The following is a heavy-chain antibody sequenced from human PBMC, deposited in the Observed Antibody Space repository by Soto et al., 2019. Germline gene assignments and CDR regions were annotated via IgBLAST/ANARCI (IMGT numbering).Heavy chain of an antibody. Sequence: QLQLQESGPGLVKPSETLSLTCTVSGGSISSSSYYWGWIRQPPGKGLEWIGSIYYSGSTYYNPSLKSRVTITVDTSKNPFSLKLISVTAADTAVYYCARVYDSSGYPSLDYWGQGTQVTVSS. J-gene: IGHJ4*02. V-gene: IGHV4-39*01. CDR1: GGSISSSSYY. CDR3: ARVYDSSGYPSLDY. CDR2: IYYSGST. D-gene: IGHD3-22*01.